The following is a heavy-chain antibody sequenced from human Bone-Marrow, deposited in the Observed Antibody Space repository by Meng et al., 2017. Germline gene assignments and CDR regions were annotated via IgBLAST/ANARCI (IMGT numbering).Heavy chain of an antibody. V-gene: IGHV3-21*01. D-gene: IGHD5-18*01. J-gene: IGHJ4*02. CDR1: GFTFSSYS. CDR2: ISSSSSYI. Sequence: GESLKISCAASGFTFSSYSMNRVRQAPGKGLEWVSSISSSSSYIYYADSVKGRFTISRDNAKNSLYLQMNSLRAEDTAVYYCARDFVGYSYFDYWGQGTLVTVSS. CDR3: ARDFVGYSYFDY.